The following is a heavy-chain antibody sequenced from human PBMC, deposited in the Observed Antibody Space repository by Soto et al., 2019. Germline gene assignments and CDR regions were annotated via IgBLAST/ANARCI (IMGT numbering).Heavy chain of an antibody. CDR3: ARGGGSYGMDV. D-gene: IGHD2-15*01. CDR2: IYYSGST. J-gene: IGHJ6*02. Sequence: SETLSLTCTVSGGSISSYYWSWIRQPPGKGLEWIGYIYYSGSTNYNPSLKSRVTISVDTSKNQFSLKLSSVTAAATAVYYCARGGGSYGMDVWGQGTTVTVSS. CDR1: GGSISSYY. V-gene: IGHV4-59*01.